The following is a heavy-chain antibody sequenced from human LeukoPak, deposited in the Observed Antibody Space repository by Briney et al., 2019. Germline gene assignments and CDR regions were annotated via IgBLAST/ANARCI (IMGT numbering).Heavy chain of an antibody. Sequence: SETLSLTCAVSGYSISSGYYWGWIWQPPGKGLEWIGSMYHNRGTYYNPSLKSRVTISMDTSKNQFSLRLSSVTAADTAVYYCASYYASGVSAYDYFGMDVWGKGTTVTVSS. CDR1: GYSISSGYY. J-gene: IGHJ6*04. V-gene: IGHV4-38-2*01. D-gene: IGHD3-10*01. CDR3: ASYYASGVSAYDYFGMDV. CDR2: MYHNRGT.